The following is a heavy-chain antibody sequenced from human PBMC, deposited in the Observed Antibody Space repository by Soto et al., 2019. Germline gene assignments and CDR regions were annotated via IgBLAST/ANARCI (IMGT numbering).Heavy chain of an antibody. CDR1: GFTLSGYA. Sequence: EVQLAESGGGLAQPGGSLRLSYAASGFTLSGYAMDGVRQATGKGLEYVSGISSNGVGTYYANSVQGRFTISRDNSKNTVYHQMGSLRPGYMAVYSCARRAPPDFYYMEVWGKVTTVTVTS. CDR2: ISSNGVGT. V-gene: IGHV3-64*01. J-gene: IGHJ6*03. CDR3: ARRAPPDFYYMEV.